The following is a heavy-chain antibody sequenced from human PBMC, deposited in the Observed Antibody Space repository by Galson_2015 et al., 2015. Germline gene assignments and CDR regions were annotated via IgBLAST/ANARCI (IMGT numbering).Heavy chain of an antibody. CDR2: VDTSGSP. CDR3: ARGPEGVVAADY. CDR1: GGSISSDTPY. D-gene: IGHD2-15*01. V-gene: IGHV4-61*02. J-gene: IGHJ4*02. Sequence: TLSLTCTVSGGSISSDTPYWSWIRQSAGKGLEWIGRVDTSGSPNYHPSLESRVTISIDTSKNQFSLRLTSVTAADTAVYYCARGPEGVVAADYWGQGTLVTVSS.